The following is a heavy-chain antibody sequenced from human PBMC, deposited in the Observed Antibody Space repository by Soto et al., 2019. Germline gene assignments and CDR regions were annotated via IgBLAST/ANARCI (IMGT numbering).Heavy chain of an antibody. CDR2: IYWNDDK. CDR1: GFSLNTRGVG. CDR3: AHSAALGHYYGSGLSLYRTSAGHTHFDP. J-gene: IGHJ5*02. Sequence: ITLNESGPSLVSPTETLTLTCAFSGFSLNTRGVGVGWIRQPPGKGLEWLSLIYWNDDKRYRPSLSSRLTISKDTSKNEVVLTMTNMESHDTGTYYCAHSAALGHYYGSGLSLYRTSAGHTHFDPWGQGILVTVSS. V-gene: IGHV2-5*01. D-gene: IGHD3-10*01.